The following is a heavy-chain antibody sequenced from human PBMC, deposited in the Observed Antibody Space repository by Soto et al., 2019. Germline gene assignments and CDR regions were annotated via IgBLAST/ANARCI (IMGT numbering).Heavy chain of an antibody. J-gene: IGHJ6*02. CDR1: GGSISSYY. CDR2: IYYSGST. Sequence: PSETLSLTCTVSGGSISSYYWSWIRQPPGKGLEWIGYIYYSGSTNYNPSLKSRVTISVDTSKNQFSLKLSSVTAADTAVYYCARGSYYDFWSAYSHGKNYYYYGMDVWGQGTTVTVSS. D-gene: IGHD3-3*01. CDR3: ARGSYYDFWSAYSHGKNYYYYGMDV. V-gene: IGHV4-59*01.